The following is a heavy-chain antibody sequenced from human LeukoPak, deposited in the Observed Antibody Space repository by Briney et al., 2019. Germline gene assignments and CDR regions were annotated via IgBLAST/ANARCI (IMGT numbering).Heavy chain of an antibody. J-gene: IGHJ4*02. CDR1: GFTVDSNY. V-gene: IGHV3-53*01. Sequence: GGSLRLSCAASGFTVDSNYVSWVRQAPGKGLEWVSVIYSGDRTDYAGSVKGRFTISRDNSKNTLSLQMSSLRAEDTAVYYCARHGGSNPFDYWGQGTLVTVSS. CDR3: ARHGGSNPFDY. D-gene: IGHD5-24*01. CDR2: IYSGDRT.